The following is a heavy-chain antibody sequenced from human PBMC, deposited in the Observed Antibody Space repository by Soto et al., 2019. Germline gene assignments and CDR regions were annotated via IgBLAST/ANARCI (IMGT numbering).Heavy chain of an antibody. V-gene: IGHV3-23*01. J-gene: IGHJ6*02. Sequence: EVQLLESGGGLVQPGGSLRLSCAASGFTFSSYAMSWVRQAPGKGLEWVSAISGSGGSTYYADSVKGRFTISRDNSKDTLYMQMNSLRAEDTAVYYFASHGLISYYYGMDVWGQGTTVTVSS. CDR2: ISGSGGST. D-gene: IGHD6-19*01. CDR1: GFTFSSYA. CDR3: ASHGLISYYYGMDV.